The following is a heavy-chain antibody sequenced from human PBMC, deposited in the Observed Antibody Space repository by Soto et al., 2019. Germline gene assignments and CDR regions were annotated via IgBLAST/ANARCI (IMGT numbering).Heavy chain of an antibody. CDR1: GDSISSTSYC. J-gene: IGHJ4*02. CDR2: IYYTGSV. CDR3: AKDPTSGYDPYYFDY. D-gene: IGHD5-12*01. Sequence: SETLSLTCTVSGDSISSTSYCWGWFRQPPGKGLEWIGSIYYTGSVYYNPSLKSRVTISVDTSKNQFSLKLNSVTAADTAVYYCAKDPTSGYDPYYFDYWGQGTLVTVSS. V-gene: IGHV4-39*02.